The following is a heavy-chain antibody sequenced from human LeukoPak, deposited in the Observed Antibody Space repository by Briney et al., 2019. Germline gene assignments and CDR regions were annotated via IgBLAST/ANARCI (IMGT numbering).Heavy chain of an antibody. Sequence: GGSLRLSCAASGFTFSSYGMHWVRQAPGKGLEWVAFIRYDGSNKYYADSVKGRFTISRDNSKNTLYLQMNSLRAEDTAVYYCARDKSIAAAGVLDVWGQGTTVTVSS. CDR1: GFTFSSYG. CDR3: ARDKSIAAAGVLDV. D-gene: IGHD6-13*01. V-gene: IGHV3-30*02. J-gene: IGHJ6*02. CDR2: IRYDGSNK.